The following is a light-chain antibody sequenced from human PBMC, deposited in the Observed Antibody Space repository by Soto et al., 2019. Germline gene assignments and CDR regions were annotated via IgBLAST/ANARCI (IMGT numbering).Light chain of an antibody. CDR1: QSITSNY. Sequence: EIVLTQSPGTLSLSPGERATLSCRASQSITSNYLAWYQQKPGQAPRLLIFGASTRATGIPDRFSGSGSGTDFTLTINRLEPEDFPVYYCQQYGSSPETFGQGTKVDIK. CDR2: GAS. V-gene: IGKV3-20*01. J-gene: IGKJ1*01. CDR3: QQYGSSPET.